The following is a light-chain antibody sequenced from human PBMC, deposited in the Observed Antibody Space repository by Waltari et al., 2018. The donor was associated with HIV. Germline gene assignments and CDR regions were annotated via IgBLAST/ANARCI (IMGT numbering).Light chain of an antibody. CDR2: NDN. CDR1: SANIGAGHD. Sequence: QSTLTQPPSVSGAPGQWVTISCTGSSANIGAGHDVQWFQQVPGTAPKLRIYNDNDRPQGVPDRFSGSKSGTSASLAITGLQAEDESDYDCQSYDNSLNGWVFGGGTKLTVL. CDR3: QSYDNSLNGWV. J-gene: IGLJ3*02. V-gene: IGLV1-40*01.